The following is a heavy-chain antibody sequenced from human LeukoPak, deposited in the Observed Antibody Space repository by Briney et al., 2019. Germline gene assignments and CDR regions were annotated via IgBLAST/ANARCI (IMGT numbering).Heavy chain of an antibody. V-gene: IGHV3-15*01. CDR2: IKNKADGGSA. D-gene: IGHD3-9*01. Sequence: GGSLRLSCAASGFTFSNAWMTWVRQAPGKGLEWVGHIKNKADGGSADYNTLVKGRFTISRDDSKNTLYLQMNGLKTEDTGVYYCNTSPGNFAWAPYDFWGQGTLVTVSS. CDR3: NTSPGNFAWAPYDF. J-gene: IGHJ4*02. CDR1: GFTFSNAW.